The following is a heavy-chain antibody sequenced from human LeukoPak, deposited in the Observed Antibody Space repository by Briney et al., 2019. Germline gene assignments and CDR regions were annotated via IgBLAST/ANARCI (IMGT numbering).Heavy chain of an antibody. V-gene: IGHV1-2*02. J-gene: IGHJ5*02. D-gene: IGHD6-6*01. CDR1: GYTFTGYY. CDR3: ARDSIIAARLKRNWFDP. Sequence: SVKVSCKASGYTFTGYYMHWVRQAPGQGLEWMGWINPNSGGTNYAQKFQGRVTMTRDTSISTAYMELSRLRSDDTAVYYCARDSIIAARLKRNWFDPWGQGTLVTVSS. CDR2: INPNSGGT.